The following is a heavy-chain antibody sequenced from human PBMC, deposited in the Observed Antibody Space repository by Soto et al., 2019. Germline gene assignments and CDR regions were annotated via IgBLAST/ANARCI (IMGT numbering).Heavy chain of an antibody. V-gene: IGHV3-9*01. J-gene: IGHJ4*02. CDR3: VKDIHEQWLVSHFEY. CDR2: LSWNSGSI. Sequence: EVQLVESGGGLVQPGRSLRLSCVASGFTFDSYAMHWVRQAPGQGLEWVSGLSWNSGSIGYEDSVKGRFTISRDNAQNSLYLEMNSLRVEDTAFYYCVKDIHEQWLVSHFEYWGQGALVTVSS. D-gene: IGHD6-19*01. CDR1: GFTFDSYA.